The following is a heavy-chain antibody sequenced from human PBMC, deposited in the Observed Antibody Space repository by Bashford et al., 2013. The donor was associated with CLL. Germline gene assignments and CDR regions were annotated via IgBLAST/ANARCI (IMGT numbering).Heavy chain of an antibody. V-gene: IGHV1-69*13. CDR1: GGTFSSYA. D-gene: IGHD2-2*01. CDR3: ARVIPDDIVVVPAAIYYYGYGR. J-gene: IGHJ6*01. CDR2: ESSLLFGLQ. Sequence: SVKGLPARASGGTFSSYAISWVRQAPGRRALSGVGGESSLLFGLQQTNAQKFQGRVTITADESTSTAYMELSSLRSEDTAVYYCARVIPDDIVVVPAAIYYYGYGRLGAKGPRSPSPQ.